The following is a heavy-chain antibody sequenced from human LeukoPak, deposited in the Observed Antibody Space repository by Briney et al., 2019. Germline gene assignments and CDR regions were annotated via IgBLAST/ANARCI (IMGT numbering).Heavy chain of an antibody. CDR2: IFYSGIT. CDR1: GGSISSYY. D-gene: IGHD5-18*01. V-gene: IGHV4-59*01. CDR3: ARMDTAMVVTVQEY. J-gene: IGHJ4*02. Sequence: SETLSLTCTVSGGSISSYYWSWIRQPPGKGLEWIGYIFYSGITKYNPSLKSRVTIAVDTSKNQFSLRLSSVTAADTAVYYCARMDTAMVVTVQEYWGQGTLVTVSS.